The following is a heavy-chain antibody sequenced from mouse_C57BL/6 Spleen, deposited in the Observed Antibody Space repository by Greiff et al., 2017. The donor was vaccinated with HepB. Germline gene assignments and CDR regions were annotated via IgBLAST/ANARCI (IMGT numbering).Heavy chain of an antibody. J-gene: IGHJ2*01. Sequence: QVQLQQPGAELVMPGASVKLSCKASGYTFTSYWMHWVKQRPGQGLEWIGEIDPSDSYTNYNQKFKGKSTLTVDKSSSTAYMQLSSLTSEDSAVYYGAIGNSPFDYWGQGTTLTVSS. V-gene: IGHV1-69*01. CDR2: IDPSDSYT. CDR3: AIGNSPFDY. CDR1: GYTFTSYW. D-gene: IGHD2-1*01.